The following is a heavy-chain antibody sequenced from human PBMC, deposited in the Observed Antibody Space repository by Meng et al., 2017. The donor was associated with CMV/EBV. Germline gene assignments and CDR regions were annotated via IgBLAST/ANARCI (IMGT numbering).Heavy chain of an antibody. CDR2: IYYSGST. V-gene: IGHV4-39*07. J-gene: IGHJ5*02. CDR3: ASSAYDFWSGYGWFDP. D-gene: IGHD3-3*01. Sequence: LETLSLTCTVSGGSISSSSYYWGWIRQPPGKGLEWIGSIYYSGSTYYNPSLKSRVTISVDTSKNQFSLKLSSVTAADTAVYYCASSAYDFWSGYGWFDPWGQGTLVTVSS. CDR1: GGSISSSSYY.